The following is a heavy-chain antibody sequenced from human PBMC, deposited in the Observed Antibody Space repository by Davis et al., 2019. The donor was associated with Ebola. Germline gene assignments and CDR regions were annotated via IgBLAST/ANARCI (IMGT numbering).Heavy chain of an antibody. V-gene: IGHV4-59*01. CDR1: GVSISSSY. CDR2: IYHSESS. J-gene: IGHJ5*02. CDR3: ARDWYSSSWYNWFDP. D-gene: IGHD6-13*01. Sequence: SETLSLTCTVSGVSISSSYWSWIRQPPGKGLEWIGYIYHSESSNYNPSLKSRVTISVDTSKNHFSLKLSSVTAADTAVYYCARDWYSSSWYNWFDPWGQGTLVTVSS.